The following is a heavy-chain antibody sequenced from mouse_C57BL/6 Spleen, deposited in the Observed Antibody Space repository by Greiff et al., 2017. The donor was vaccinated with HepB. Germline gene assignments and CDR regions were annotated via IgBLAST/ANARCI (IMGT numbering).Heavy chain of an antibody. D-gene: IGHD1-1*01. J-gene: IGHJ3*01. Sequence: EVKLQESGPELVKPGASVKIPCKASGYTFTDYNMDWVKQSHGKSLEWIGDINPNNGGTIYNQKFKGKATLTVDKSSSTAYMELRSLTSEDTAVYYCARWDYYGSSYAWFAYWGQGTLVTVSA. CDR3: ARWDYYGSSYAWFAY. CDR2: INPNNGGT. V-gene: IGHV1-18*01. CDR1: GYTFTDYN.